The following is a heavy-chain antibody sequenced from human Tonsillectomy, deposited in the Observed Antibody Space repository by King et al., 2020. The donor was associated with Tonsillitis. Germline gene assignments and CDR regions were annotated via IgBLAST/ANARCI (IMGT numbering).Heavy chain of an antibody. CDR3: ARDLGGRNDY. V-gene: IGHV3-48*02. Sequence: VQLVESGGGLVQPGGSLRLSCAASGFTFSSYSMNWVRQAPGKGLEWVSYISSSSSTIYYADSVKGRFTISRDNAKNSLYLQMNSPRDEDTAVYYCARDLGGRNDYWGQGTLVTVSS. J-gene: IGHJ4*02. D-gene: IGHD2-15*01. CDR2: ISSSSSTI. CDR1: GFTFSSYS.